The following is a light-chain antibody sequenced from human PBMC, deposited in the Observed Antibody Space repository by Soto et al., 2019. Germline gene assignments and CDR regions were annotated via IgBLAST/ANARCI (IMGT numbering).Light chain of an antibody. J-gene: IGKJ4*01. CDR3: QQYNSPT. V-gene: IGKV1-5*01. CDR2: DAS. Sequence: DIQMTQSPSTLSASVGDRVTITCRASQSISDWLAWYQQKPGKAPKLLIYDASSFESGVPSRFSGSGSGTEFTLTISSLQPDDFATYYCQQYNSPTFGGGTKVEIK. CDR1: QSISDW.